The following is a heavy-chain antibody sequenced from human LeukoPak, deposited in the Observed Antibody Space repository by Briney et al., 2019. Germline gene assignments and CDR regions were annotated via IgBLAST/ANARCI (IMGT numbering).Heavy chain of an antibody. D-gene: IGHD3-22*01. J-gene: IGHJ3*02. CDR1: GGSIISNNHY. Sequence: SETLSLTCTVSGGSIISNNHYWGWTRQPPGKGLEWFGSITYSGGTAYNPSLRSRVTISVDTSKNQFSLKVNSVTAADTAVYYCAREVEYYDSSGYRPHAFDIWGQGTLVTVST. V-gene: IGHV4-39*02. CDR2: ITYSGGT. CDR3: AREVEYYDSSGYRPHAFDI.